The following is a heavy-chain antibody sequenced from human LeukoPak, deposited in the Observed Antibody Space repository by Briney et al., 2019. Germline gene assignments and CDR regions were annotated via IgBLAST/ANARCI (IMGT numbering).Heavy chain of an antibody. D-gene: IGHD3-22*01. CDR1: GGSISSSSYY. Sequence: SETLSLTCTVSGGSISSSSYYWGWIRQPPGKGLEWIGSIYYSGSTYYNPSLKSRVTISVDTSKNQFSLKLSSVTAADTAVYYCARAMIVPQNFDYWGQGTLVTVSS. J-gene: IGHJ4*02. CDR2: IYYSGST. V-gene: IGHV4-39*07. CDR3: ARAMIVPQNFDY.